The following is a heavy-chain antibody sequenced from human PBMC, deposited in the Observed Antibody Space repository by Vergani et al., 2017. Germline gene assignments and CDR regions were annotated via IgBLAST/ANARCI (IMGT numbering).Heavy chain of an antibody. D-gene: IGHD3-9*01. V-gene: IGHV4-59*13. CDR1: GGSFNTYY. Sequence: QVQLEESGPGLVKPSETLSLTCTVSGGSFNTYYWSWIRQSPGKGLEWLGYIYSTGSTNYNPSLNSRVTMSVDTYKNQFSLKVRSVTAADTDVYFCARVRYRDEASTGYRLEGMDIWGQGTTVTISS. J-gene: IGHJ6*02. CDR2: IYSTGST. CDR3: ARVRYRDEASTGYRLEGMDI.